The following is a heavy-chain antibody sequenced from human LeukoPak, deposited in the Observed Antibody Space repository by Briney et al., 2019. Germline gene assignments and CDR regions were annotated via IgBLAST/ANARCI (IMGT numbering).Heavy chain of an antibody. Sequence: GGSLRLSCAASGFTFSSYSMNWVRQAPGKGLEWVSSISSSSSYIYYADSVKGRFTISRDNAKNSLYLQMNSLRAEDTAVYYCARDLSHGSQYYFDYWGQGTLVTVSS. CDR2: ISSSSSYI. D-gene: IGHD5-18*01. CDR1: GFTFSSYS. V-gene: IGHV3-21*01. J-gene: IGHJ4*02. CDR3: ARDLSHGSQYYFDY.